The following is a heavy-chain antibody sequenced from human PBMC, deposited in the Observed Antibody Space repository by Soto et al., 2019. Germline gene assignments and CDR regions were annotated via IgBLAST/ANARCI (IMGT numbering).Heavy chain of an antibody. CDR1: GGSISSGGYS. CDR2: IYHSGST. V-gene: IGHV4-30-2*01. D-gene: IGHD3-10*01. Sequence: PSDTLSLTCAVSGGSISSGGYSWSWIRQPPGKGLEWIGYIYHSGSTYYNPSLKSRVTISVDRSKNQFSLKLSSVTAADTAVYYCATPTPLRGAMITNINFDFWGQGTPVTVSS. CDR3: ATPTPLRGAMITNINFDF. J-gene: IGHJ4*02.